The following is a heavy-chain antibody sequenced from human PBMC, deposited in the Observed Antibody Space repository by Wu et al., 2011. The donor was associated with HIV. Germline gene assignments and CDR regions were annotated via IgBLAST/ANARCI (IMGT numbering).Heavy chain of an antibody. V-gene: IGHV1-18*01. J-gene: IGHJ4*01. CDR2: ISAYNGDT. CDR1: GYTFTNYA. D-gene: IGHD3-10*01. Sequence: QVQLVQSGAEVKKPGASVKVSCKASGYTFTNYAIHWVRQAPGQGLEWMGWISAYNGDTSYAQKLQVRVTMTTDTSTSTAYMELRSLRSDDTAVYFCSRGTPSNPPYYFDYWGQEPWSPSPQ. CDR3: SRGTPSNPPYYFDY.